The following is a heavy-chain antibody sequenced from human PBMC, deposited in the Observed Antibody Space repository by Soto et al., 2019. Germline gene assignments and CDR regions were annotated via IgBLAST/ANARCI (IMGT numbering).Heavy chain of an antibody. J-gene: IGHJ4*02. CDR2: ISPYNGNT. V-gene: IGHV1-18*04. CDR1: GYTFTSYA. CDR3: AMYSSSSLDY. D-gene: IGHD6-6*01. Sequence: QVQLVQSRAEVKKPGASVKVSCKASGYTFTSYAISWVRQAPGQGLEWMGWISPYNGNTTSAQKFQGRVTKTTDTSTSTAYMELRSLRSGDTAVYYCAMYSSSSLDYWGQGTLITVAS.